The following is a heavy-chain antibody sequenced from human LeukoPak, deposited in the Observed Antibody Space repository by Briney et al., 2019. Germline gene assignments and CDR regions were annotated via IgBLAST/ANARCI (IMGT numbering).Heavy chain of an antibody. V-gene: IGHV3-30-3*01. J-gene: IGHJ3*02. CDR3: AEDRLGYSSSWGAFDI. CDR2: ISYDGSNK. CDR1: GFTFSSYA. Sequence: PGGSLRLSCAASGFTFSSYAMHWVRQAPGKGLEWVPVISYDGSNKYYADSVKGRFTISRDNSKNTLYLQMNSLRAEDTAVYYCAEDRLGYSSSWGAFDIWGQGTMVTVSS. D-gene: IGHD6-13*01.